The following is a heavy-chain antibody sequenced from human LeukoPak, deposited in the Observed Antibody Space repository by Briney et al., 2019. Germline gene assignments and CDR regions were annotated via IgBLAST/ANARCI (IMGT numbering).Heavy chain of an antibody. CDR1: GGSISSGSYY. V-gene: IGHV4-61*02. CDR3: ARDARRHPLDY. Sequence: PSETLSLTCTVSGGSISSGSYYWSWIRQPAGKGLEWIGRIYTSGSTNYNPSLKSRVTISVDTSKNQFSLKLSSVTAADTAVYYCARDARRHPLDYWGQGTLVTVSS. CDR2: IYTSGST. J-gene: IGHJ4*02. D-gene: IGHD6-6*01.